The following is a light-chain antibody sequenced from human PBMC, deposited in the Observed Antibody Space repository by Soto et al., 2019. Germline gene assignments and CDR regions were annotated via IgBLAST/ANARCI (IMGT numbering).Light chain of an antibody. V-gene: IGKV3-11*01. CDR3: QQRSNWPST. CDR1: QSVSSY. CDR2: DAS. Sequence: EIVLTQSPATLPLSPGERATLSCRASQSVSSYLAWYQQKPGQAPRLLIYDASNRATVIPARFSGSGSGTEFTLTISSLEPEDFAVYYCQQRSNWPSTFGGGTKVEIK. J-gene: IGKJ4*01.